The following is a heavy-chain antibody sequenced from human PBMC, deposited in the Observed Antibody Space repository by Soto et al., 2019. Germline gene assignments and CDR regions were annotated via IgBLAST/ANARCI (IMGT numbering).Heavy chain of an antibody. CDR1: GVTFTFYS. CDR2: VNPILRMS. CDR3: ASSYGSGYRAFDF. D-gene: IGHD3-10*01. Sequence: QVQLVQSGAEVKRPGSSVKVSCKASGVTFTFYSINWVRQAPGLGLEWMGRVNPILRMSNYAQRFQGRVTMTADKSTSTAYMELSSLRSEDTAIYYCASSYGSGYRAFDFWGQGALVTVSS. V-gene: IGHV1-69*02. J-gene: IGHJ4*02.